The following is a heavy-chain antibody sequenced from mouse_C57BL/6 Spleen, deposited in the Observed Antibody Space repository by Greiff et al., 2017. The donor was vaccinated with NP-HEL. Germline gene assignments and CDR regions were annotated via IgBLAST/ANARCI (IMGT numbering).Heavy chain of an antibody. CDR3: VRHFYDGYWGSFDY. J-gene: IGHJ2*01. V-gene: IGHV10-1*01. D-gene: IGHD2-3*01. CDR2: IRSKSNNYAT. Sequence: EVQLQESGGGLVQPKGSLKLSCAASGFSFNTYAMNWVRQAPGKGLEWVARIRSKSNNYATYYADSVKDRFTISRDDSESMLYLQMNNLKTEDTAMYYCVRHFYDGYWGSFDYWGQGTTLTVSS. CDR1: GFSFNTYA.